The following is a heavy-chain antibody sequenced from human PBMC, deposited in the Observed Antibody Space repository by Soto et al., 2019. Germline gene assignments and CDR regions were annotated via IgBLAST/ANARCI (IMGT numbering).Heavy chain of an antibody. Sequence: GGSLRLSCAASGFTFSSYAMHWVRQAPGKGLERVAVISYDGSNKYYADSVKGRFTISRDNSKNTLYLQMNSLRAEDTAVYYCARDRGGGGGAFYDFWSGYSGDYYYYGMDVWGQGTTVTVSS. CDR3: ARDRGGGGGAFYDFWSGYSGDYYYYGMDV. V-gene: IGHV3-30-3*01. D-gene: IGHD3-3*01. CDR2: ISYDGSNK. J-gene: IGHJ6*02. CDR1: GFTFSSYA.